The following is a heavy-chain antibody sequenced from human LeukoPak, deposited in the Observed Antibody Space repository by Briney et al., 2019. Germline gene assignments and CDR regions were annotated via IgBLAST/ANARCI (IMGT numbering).Heavy chain of an antibody. CDR3: ARVSYGDYWYLGISNAFDL. V-gene: IGHV3-7*01. Sequence: GGSLRLSCAASGFTFSNYWMSWVRQAPGKGLEWVANIKQDGSEKCYVDSVKGRSTISRDNAKNSLYLQMNSLRAEDTAVYYCARVSYGDYWYLGISNAFDLWGQGTMVTVSS. J-gene: IGHJ3*01. CDR1: GFTFSNYW. D-gene: IGHD4-17*01. CDR2: IKQDGSEK.